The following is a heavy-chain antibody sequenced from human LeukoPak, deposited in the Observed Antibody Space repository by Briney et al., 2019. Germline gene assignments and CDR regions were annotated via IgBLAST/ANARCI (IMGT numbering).Heavy chain of an antibody. V-gene: IGHV3-30*04. D-gene: IGHD2-8*01. CDR3: ARDPMADFDY. Sequence: QAGGSLRLSCAASGFTFSTYAFHWVRQAPGTGLEWVAVISSDGKSKIYADSVKGRSTISRDNSKNTLFLQMNSLRTEDTAVYYCARDPMADFDYWGQGALVTVSS. CDR2: ISSDGKSK. J-gene: IGHJ4*02. CDR1: GFTFSTYA.